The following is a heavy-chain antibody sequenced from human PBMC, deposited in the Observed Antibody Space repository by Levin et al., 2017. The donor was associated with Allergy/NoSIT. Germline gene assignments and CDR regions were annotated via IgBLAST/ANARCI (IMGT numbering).Heavy chain of an antibody. Sequence: PSETLSLTCTVSGGSISSKNDYWGWIRQPPGKGLEWIGSIYDTGTTYFSPSLKSRVTISVDTSKNQFSLKLTSVTAADTAVYYCARRGRLVGSNYFFDFWGQGTLVTVSS. CDR3: ARRGRLVGSNYFFDF. CDR2: IYDTGTT. V-gene: IGHV4-39*01. J-gene: IGHJ4*02. CDR1: GGSISSKNDY. D-gene: IGHD1-26*01.